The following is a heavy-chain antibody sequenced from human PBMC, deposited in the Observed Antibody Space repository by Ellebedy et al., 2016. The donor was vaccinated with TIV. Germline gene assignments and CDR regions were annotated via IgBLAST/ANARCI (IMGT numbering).Heavy chain of an antibody. CDR1: GFNLINYA. J-gene: IGHJ4*02. D-gene: IGHD2-15*01. CDR2: ISGSGGST. CDR3: AKGGCCSGGGCYWSFDY. Sequence: GGSLRLXXTASGFNLINYAMHWVRQAPGKGLEWVSGISGSGGSTYYADSVKGRFTISRDNSKNTLYLQMNSLRAEDTAVYYCAKGGCCSGGGCYWSFDYWGQGTLVTVSS. V-gene: IGHV3-23*01.